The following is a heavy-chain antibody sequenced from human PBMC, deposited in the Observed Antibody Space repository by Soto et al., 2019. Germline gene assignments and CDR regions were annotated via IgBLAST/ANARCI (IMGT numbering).Heavy chain of an antibody. CDR1: GFTFSSYW. CDR3: LSDSTAIDY. Sequence: EVQLVESGGGLVQPGGSLRLSCAASGFTFSSYWMSWVRQAPGKGLEWVANIKQDGSEKYYVDSVKGRFTISRDNAKNSLHLQMNSLRAEDTAVYYCLSDSTAIDYWGQGTLVTVSS. D-gene: IGHD5-18*01. CDR2: IKQDGSEK. V-gene: IGHV3-7*05. J-gene: IGHJ4*02.